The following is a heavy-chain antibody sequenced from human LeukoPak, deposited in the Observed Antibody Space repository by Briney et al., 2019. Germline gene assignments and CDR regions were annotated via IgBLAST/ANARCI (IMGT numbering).Heavy chain of an antibody. CDR2: IRYDGSNK. D-gene: IGHD1-26*01. Sequence: PGGSLRLSCAASGFTFSSYGMHWVRQAPGKGLEWVAFIRYDGSNKYYADSVKGRFTISRDNSKNTLYLQMNSLRAEDTAVYYCAKHPVGATNSFDYWGQGTLVTVSS. CDR1: GFTFSSYG. CDR3: AKHPVGATNSFDY. V-gene: IGHV3-30*02. J-gene: IGHJ4*02.